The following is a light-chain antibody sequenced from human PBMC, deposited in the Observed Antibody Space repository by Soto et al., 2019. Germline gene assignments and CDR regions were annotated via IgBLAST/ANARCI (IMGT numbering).Light chain of an antibody. CDR2: AAS. Sequence: DIQMTQSPSSLSASVGDRVTITCRASQSISSYLNWYQQKPGKAPKLLIYAASSLQSGVPSRFSGSGSGTDFTLTISSLQSEDFATYYCQHSHSTPLTFSGGT. J-gene: IGKJ4*01. CDR1: QSISSY. V-gene: IGKV1-39*01. CDR3: QHSHSTPLT.